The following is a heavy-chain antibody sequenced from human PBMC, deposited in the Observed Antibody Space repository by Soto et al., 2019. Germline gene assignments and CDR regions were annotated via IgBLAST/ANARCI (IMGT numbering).Heavy chain of an antibody. Sequence: RGESLKISCKGSGYNFTTFWIGWVRQVPGKGLEWMGIIYPGDSETKYSPDFEGQVTISADRSTNTAYLQWRSLRASDTAMYYCARQIYDSDTGPNFQYYFDSWGQGTPVTVSS. D-gene: IGHD3-22*01. CDR2: IYPGDSET. CDR1: GYNFTTFW. J-gene: IGHJ4*02. CDR3: ARQIYDSDTGPNFQYYFDS. V-gene: IGHV5-51*01.